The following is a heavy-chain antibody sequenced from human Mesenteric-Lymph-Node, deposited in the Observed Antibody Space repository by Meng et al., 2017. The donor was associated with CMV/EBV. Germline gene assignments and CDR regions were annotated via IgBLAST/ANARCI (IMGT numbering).Heavy chain of an antibody. CDR1: GFTSSSHW. D-gene: IGHD3/OR15-3a*01. CDR2: IKQDGSER. CDR3: ARDPGGTGFDP. J-gene: IGHJ5*02. V-gene: IGHV3-7*01. Sequence: GESLKISCAASGFTSSSHWMSWVRQAPGKGLEWVANIKQDGSERNYVDSVRGRFTISRDNAKNSMYLQMDSLRVEDTAVYYCARDPGGTGFDPWGQGTLVTVSS.